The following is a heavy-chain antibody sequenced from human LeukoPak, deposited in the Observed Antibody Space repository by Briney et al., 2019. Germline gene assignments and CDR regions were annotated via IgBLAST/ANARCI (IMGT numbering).Heavy chain of an antibody. Sequence: PSQTLSLTCTVSGGSISSGGYYWSWIRQHPGKGLEWIGYIYYSGSTYYNPSLKSRVTISVDTSKNQFSLKLSSVTAADTAVYYCARVLRGYYGSGSYYWFDPWGQGTLVTVSS. CDR3: ARVLRGYYGSGSYYWFDP. J-gene: IGHJ5*02. CDR1: GGSISSGGYY. V-gene: IGHV4-31*03. CDR2: IYYSGST. D-gene: IGHD3-10*01.